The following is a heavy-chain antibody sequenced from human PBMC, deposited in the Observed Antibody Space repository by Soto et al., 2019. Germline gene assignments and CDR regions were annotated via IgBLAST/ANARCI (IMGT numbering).Heavy chain of an antibody. CDR3: ARVPIFGVVTDDASDI. CDR2: IYSGGST. J-gene: IGHJ3*02. V-gene: IGHV3-66*01. CDR1: GFTVSSNY. Sequence: GGSLRLSCAASGFTVSSNYMSWVRQAPGKGLEWVSVIYSGGSTYYADSVKGRFTISRDNSKNTLYLQMNSLRAEDTAVYYCARVPIFGVVTDDASDIWGQGTMVTVSS. D-gene: IGHD3-3*01.